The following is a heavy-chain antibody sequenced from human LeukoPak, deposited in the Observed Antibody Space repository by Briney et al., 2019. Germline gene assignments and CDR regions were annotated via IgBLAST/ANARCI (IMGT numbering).Heavy chain of an antibody. V-gene: IGHV3-30-3*01. D-gene: IGHD1-26*01. CDR3: ARERTTGGSGSYYDY. CDR2: ISYDGSIK. Sequence: PGGSLRLSCAASGFPFSTYAIHWVRQAPGKGLEWVAVISYDGSIKYYADSVKGRFTISRDNAKNSLYLQMNSLRAEDTAVYYCARERTTGGSGSYYDYWGQGTLVTVSS. J-gene: IGHJ4*02. CDR1: GFPFSTYA.